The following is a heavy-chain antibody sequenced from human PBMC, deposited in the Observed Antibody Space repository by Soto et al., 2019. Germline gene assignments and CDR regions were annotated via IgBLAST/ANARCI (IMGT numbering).Heavy chain of an antibody. V-gene: IGHV3-23*01. J-gene: IGHJ6*02. CDR1: GFTFSSYT. CDR2: ISGSGGGT. Sequence: EVQLLESGGGLVQPGGSLRLSCAASGFTFSSYTMTWVRQAPGQGLEWVSSISGSGGGTYYADSVKGRFTISRDNSKSTLYLQMNSLRAEDTAVDYCERTYAMDVWGQGTTVTVSS. CDR3: ERTYAMDV.